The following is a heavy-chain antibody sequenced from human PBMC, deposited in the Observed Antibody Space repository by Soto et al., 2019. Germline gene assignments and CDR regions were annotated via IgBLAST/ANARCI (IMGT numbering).Heavy chain of an antibody. CDR2: IFYSGST. V-gene: IGHV4-61*01. D-gene: IGHD1-20*01. J-gene: IGHJ5*02. Sequence: PSETLSLTCSVSGASVNSENYFWTWIRQSPGKGLEWIANIFYSGSTNYTPSLKSRVTISVDTSKNQFSLTLSSVTAADTAVYYCARGVISGKTDNRFDPWGQGNLVTVSS. CDR1: GASVNSENYF. CDR3: ARGVISGKTDNRFDP.